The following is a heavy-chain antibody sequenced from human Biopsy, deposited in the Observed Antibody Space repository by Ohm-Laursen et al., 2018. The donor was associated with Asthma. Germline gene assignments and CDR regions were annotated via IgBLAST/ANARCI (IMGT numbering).Heavy chain of an antibody. J-gene: IGHJ4*02. D-gene: IGHD5-12*01. CDR2: IYYSGST. Sequence: SETLSLTCAVSGGSISSGGYYWSWIRQHPGKGLEWIGYIYYSGSTYYNPSLKSRVTISVDTSKNQFSLKLSSVTAADTAVYYCARVKGGYNFDYWGQGTLVTVSS. V-gene: IGHV4-31*11. CDR3: ARVKGGYNFDY. CDR1: GGSISSGGYY.